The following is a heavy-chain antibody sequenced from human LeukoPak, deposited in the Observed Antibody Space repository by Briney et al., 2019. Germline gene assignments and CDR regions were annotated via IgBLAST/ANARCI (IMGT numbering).Heavy chain of an antibody. Sequence: ASVKVSCKASGYTFTGYYLHWVRQAPGQGLEWMGCVNPNSGDTNYAQKSQGSVTMTRDTSISTVYMELSRLRSDDTAVYYCAREVVVARYYYYYYYMDVWGKGTTVTVSS. CDR1: GYTFTGYY. CDR3: AREVVVARYYYYYYYMDV. CDR2: VNPNSGDT. D-gene: IGHD2-15*01. V-gene: IGHV1-2*02. J-gene: IGHJ6*03.